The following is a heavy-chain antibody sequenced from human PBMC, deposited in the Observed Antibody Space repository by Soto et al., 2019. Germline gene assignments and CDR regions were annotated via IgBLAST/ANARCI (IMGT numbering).Heavy chain of an antibody. CDR3: ARGSTGYSSSWYRY. D-gene: IGHD6-13*01. CDR2: IYYSGST. J-gene: IGHJ4*02. CDR1: GASISSVGYY. Sequence: SETLSLTCTVSGASISSVGYYWSWIRQHPGKGLEWIGYIYYSGSTYYNPSLKSRVTISVDTSKNQSSLKLSSVTAADTAVYYCARGSTGYSSSWYRYWGQGNLLTVSS. V-gene: IGHV4-31*03.